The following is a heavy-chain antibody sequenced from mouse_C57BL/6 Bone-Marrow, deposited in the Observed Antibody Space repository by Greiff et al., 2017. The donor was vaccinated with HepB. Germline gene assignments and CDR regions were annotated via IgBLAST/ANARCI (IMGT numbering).Heavy chain of an antibody. D-gene: IGHD1-1*01. J-gene: IGHJ1*03. CDR3: TRYTTVVATKWYFDV. Sequence: VQLQQSGTVLARPGASVKMSCKTSGYTFTSYWMHWVKQRPGQGLEWIGAIYPGNSDTSYNQKFKGKAKLTAVTSASTAYMELSSLTNEDSAVYYCTRYTTVVATKWYFDVWGTGTTVTVSS. CDR1: GYTFTSYW. V-gene: IGHV1-5*01. CDR2: IYPGNSDT.